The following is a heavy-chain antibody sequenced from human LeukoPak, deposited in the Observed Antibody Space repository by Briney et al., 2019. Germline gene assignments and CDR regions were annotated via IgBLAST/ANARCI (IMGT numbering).Heavy chain of an antibody. D-gene: IGHD6-13*01. CDR1: GFTFDDYA. CDR3: AKGQATAGTEAFDI. V-gene: IGHV3-9*01. Sequence: GGSLRLSCAASGFTFDDYAMHWVRQGPGKGLEWVSAISWNSGDIGYADSMKGRFTISRDNAKNSLYLQMNSLRPEDTASYFCAKGQATAGTEAFDIWGQGTMVIVSS. J-gene: IGHJ3*02. CDR2: ISWNSGDI.